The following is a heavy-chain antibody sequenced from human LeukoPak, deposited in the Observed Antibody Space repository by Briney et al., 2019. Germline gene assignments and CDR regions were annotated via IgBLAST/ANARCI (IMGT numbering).Heavy chain of an antibody. D-gene: IGHD3-22*01. J-gene: IGHJ4*02. Sequence: YTDSLKGRFTISRDNSKNTLYLQMNSLRAEDTAVYYCAKDKSYDSSGYWAYWGQGTLVTVSS. V-gene: IGHV3-23*01. CDR3: AKDKSYDSSGYWAY.